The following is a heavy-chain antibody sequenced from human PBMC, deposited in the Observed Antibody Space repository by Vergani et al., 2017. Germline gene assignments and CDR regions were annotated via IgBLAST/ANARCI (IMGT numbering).Heavy chain of an antibody. V-gene: IGHV4-59*12. CDR2: IYYRGST. Sequence: QVQLQESGPGLVKPSETLSLTCTVSGGSISSYYWSWIRQPPGKGLEWIGYIYYRGSTYYNPSLKSRVTISVDTPKNKFSLTLSAVTAATTAVYYCARDLRVCCGSVSDGWFDPWGQGTLVTVSS. CDR1: GGSISSYY. CDR3: ARDLRVCCGSVSDGWFDP. J-gene: IGHJ5*02. D-gene: IGHD3-10*01.